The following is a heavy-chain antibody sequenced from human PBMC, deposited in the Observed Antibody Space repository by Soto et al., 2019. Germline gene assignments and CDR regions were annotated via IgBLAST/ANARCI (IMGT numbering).Heavy chain of an antibody. CDR1: GFTFISYW. J-gene: IGHJ6*02. Sequence: PWGTLRLSCTASGFTFISYWMIWGRQAPGKWLEWVANIKQDGSEKCYVDSVKGRFTISRDNAKNSLYLQMNSLRAEDTAVYYCARVSGTVTTSYYYYGMDVWGQGTTVTVSS. CDR2: IKQDGSEK. V-gene: IGHV3-7*03. D-gene: IGHD4-17*01. CDR3: ARVSGTVTTSYYYYGMDV.